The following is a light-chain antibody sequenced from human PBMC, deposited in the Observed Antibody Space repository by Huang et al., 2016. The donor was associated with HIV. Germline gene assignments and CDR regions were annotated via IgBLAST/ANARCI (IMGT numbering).Light chain of an antibody. J-gene: IGKJ1*01. V-gene: IGKV1-27*01. Sequence: DIQMTQSPASLSASTGIRVTVTCRASQDIGNFVAWFQQKPGKVPRLLIYAASVLHSGVPSRCSGRGSGTDFTLTITNFQAEDVATYYCQRYDSAPRAFGQGTKVDLK. CDR1: QDIGNF. CDR3: QRYDSAPRA. CDR2: AAS.